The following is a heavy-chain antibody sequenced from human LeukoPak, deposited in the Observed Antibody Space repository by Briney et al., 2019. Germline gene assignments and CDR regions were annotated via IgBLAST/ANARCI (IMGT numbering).Heavy chain of an antibody. V-gene: IGHV3-21*01. CDR3: ARGSDFVWGSYRPYFDY. J-gene: IGHJ4*02. CDR2: ISGSTSYI. CDR1: GFTVSSNH. D-gene: IGHD3-16*02. Sequence: GGSLRLSCAASGFTVSSNHMSWVRQAPGKGLEWVSSISGSTSYIYYADSVRGRFTISRDNAKNSLYLQMNSLRAEDTAVYYCARGSDFVWGSYRPYFDYWGQGTLVTVSS.